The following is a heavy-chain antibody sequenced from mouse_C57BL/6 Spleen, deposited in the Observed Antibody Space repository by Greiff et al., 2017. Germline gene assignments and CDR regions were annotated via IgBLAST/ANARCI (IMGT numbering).Heavy chain of an antibody. Sequence: EVMLVESGGGLVKPGGSLKLSCAASGFTFSIYAMSWVRQTPEKRLEWVATISDGGSYTYYPDNVKGRFTISRDNAKNNLYLQMSHLKSEDTAMYYCARVYYGNYFDYWGQGTTLTVSS. V-gene: IGHV5-4*03. CDR2: ISDGGSYT. D-gene: IGHD2-1*01. CDR3: ARVYYGNYFDY. CDR1: GFTFSIYA. J-gene: IGHJ2*01.